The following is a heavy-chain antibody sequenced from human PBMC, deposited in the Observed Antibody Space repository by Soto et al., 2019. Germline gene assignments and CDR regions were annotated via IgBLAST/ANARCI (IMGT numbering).Heavy chain of an antibody. J-gene: IGHJ6*02. CDR2: ISNHGGST. Sequence: GGSLRLSCSASGFTFSSFAMHCVRQAPDKGLHYVSAISNHGGSTYYADSVKGRFTMSRDNSKSTLLLQISGLSPEDTGVCYCVKSFVSWISGFYYSYGWDVWGQWPTVTVS. CDR1: GFTFSSFA. D-gene: IGHD3-3*02. CDR3: VKSFVSWISGFYYSYGWDV. V-gene: IGHV3-64D*06.